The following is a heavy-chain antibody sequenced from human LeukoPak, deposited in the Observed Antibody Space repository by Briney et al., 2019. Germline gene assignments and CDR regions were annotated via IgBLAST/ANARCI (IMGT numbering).Heavy chain of an antibody. CDR2: IFHSGST. D-gene: IGHD3-16*01. CDR1: GGSISSGGYY. Sequence: PSETLSLTCTVSGGSISSGGYYWNWIRQPPGKGLEWIGYIFHSGSTNYNPSLKSRVTISVDTSKNQFSLKLSSVTAADTAVYYCAASYGGWASGPDAFNIWGQGTMVTVSS. V-gene: IGHV4-61*08. CDR3: AASYGGWASGPDAFNI. J-gene: IGHJ3*02.